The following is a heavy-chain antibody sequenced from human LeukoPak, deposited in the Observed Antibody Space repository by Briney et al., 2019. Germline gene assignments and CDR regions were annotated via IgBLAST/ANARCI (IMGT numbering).Heavy chain of an antibody. CDR3: ARDPHSLDY. CDR2: IAYTNTI. Sequence: GGSQRLSCTASGFRFSSYSMNWVRQAAGKGLEWVAYIAYTNTIHYADSVRGRFVISRDNAKNSLYLQLNSLRAEDTAVYYCARDPHSLDYWGQGTLVTVSS. CDR1: GFRFSSYS. J-gene: IGHJ4*02. V-gene: IGHV3-48*01.